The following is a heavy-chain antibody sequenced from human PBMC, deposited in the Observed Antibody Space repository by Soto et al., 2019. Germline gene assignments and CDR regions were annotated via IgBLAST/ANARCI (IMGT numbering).Heavy chain of an antibody. CDR1: VFTFSNAW. J-gene: IGHJ5*02. D-gene: IGHD2-2*01. Sequence: RGSLRLSCASSVFTFSNAWMSCVRHSPGKWLEWVGRIRSNADGGTTNYAAPAKDRFTMSRDDSKNTLYLQMNSLKTEDTAVYYCTTDVAGYCSSTTCNTQPNWFERLGQGTLFSVSS. CDR3: TTDVAGYCSSTTCNTQPNWFER. CDR2: IRSNADGGTT. V-gene: IGHV3-15*01.